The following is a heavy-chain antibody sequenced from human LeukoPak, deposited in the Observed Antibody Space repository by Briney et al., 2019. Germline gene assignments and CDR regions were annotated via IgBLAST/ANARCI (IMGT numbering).Heavy chain of an antibody. Sequence: PGGSLRLSCAASGFTFSSHWMSWVRQAPGKGLEWVANINQDGSEKYYVDSVKGRFTISRDNGKNSLHPQMNSLRADDTALYYCARDHQTPGVVFDYWGQGALVTVSS. V-gene: IGHV3-7*01. CDR1: GFTFSSHW. CDR3: ARDHQTPGVVFDY. J-gene: IGHJ4*02. D-gene: IGHD2-21*01. CDR2: INQDGSEK.